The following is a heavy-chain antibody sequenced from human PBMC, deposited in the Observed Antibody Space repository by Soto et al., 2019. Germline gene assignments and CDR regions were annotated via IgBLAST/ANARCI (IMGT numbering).Heavy chain of an antibody. CDR2: ISGSGGST. V-gene: IGHV3-23*01. CDR3: ANPTARGNYFYGMDV. J-gene: IGHJ6*02. Sequence: EVQLLESGGGLVQPGGSLRLSCAASGFTFSSYAMSWVRQAPGKGLEWVSAISGSGGSTYYADSVKGRFTISRDNSKNTLYLQMNNLRAEDTSVYYCANPTARGNYFYGMDVWGQGTTVTVFS. CDR1: GFTFSSYA. D-gene: IGHD6-6*01.